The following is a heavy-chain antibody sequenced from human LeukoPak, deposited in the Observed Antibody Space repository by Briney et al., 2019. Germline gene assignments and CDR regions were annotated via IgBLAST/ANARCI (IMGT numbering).Heavy chain of an antibody. CDR3: VRNLVGSGEH. CDR1: GFAFSRDW. D-gene: IGHD1-26*01. CDR2: INRDGSFI. J-gene: IGHJ1*01. V-gene: IGHV3-74*01. Sequence: GGSLRLSCAASGFAFSRDWLHWVRHAPGKGLVWVARINRDGSFINYADSVRGRFTISRDNAKSTLHLQMNSLRAEDTAVYHCVRNLVGSGEHWGQGTLVSVSS.